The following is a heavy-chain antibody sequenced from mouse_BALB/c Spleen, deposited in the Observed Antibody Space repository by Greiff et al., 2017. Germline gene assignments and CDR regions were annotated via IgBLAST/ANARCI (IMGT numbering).Heavy chain of an antibody. CDR2: INPSNGGT. Sequence: QVQLQQPGAELVKPGASVKLSCKASGYTFTSYYMYWVKQRPGQGLEWFGGINPSNGGTNFNEKFKSKATLTVDKSSSTAYMQLSSLTSEDSAVYYCTPHYYGSWFAYWGQGTLVTVSA. CDR1: GYTFTSYY. J-gene: IGHJ3*01. CDR3: TPHYYGSWFAY. V-gene: IGHV1S81*02. D-gene: IGHD1-2*01.